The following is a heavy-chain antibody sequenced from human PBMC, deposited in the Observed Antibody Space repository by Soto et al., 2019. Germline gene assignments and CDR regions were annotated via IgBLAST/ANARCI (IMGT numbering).Heavy chain of an antibody. J-gene: IGHJ5*02. D-gene: IGHD7-27*01. V-gene: IGHV1-3*01. CDR1: GYTFTSYA. CDR2: INAGNGNT. CDR3: ARRVTGGGERFDP. Sequence: ASVKVSCKASGYTFTSYAMHWVRQAPGQRLEWMGWINAGNGNTKYSQKFQGRVTITRDTSASTAYMELSSLRSEDTAVYYCARRVTGGGERFDPWGLGTLVNVSS.